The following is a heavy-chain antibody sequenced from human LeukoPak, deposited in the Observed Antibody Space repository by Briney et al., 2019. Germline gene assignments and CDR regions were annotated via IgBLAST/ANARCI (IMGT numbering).Heavy chain of an antibody. D-gene: IGHD1-26*01. CDR2: IYYSGST. J-gene: IGHJ4*02. CDR3: ARARGGATPDY. CDR1: GGSISSHY. V-gene: IGHV4-59*11. Sequence: SETLSLTCTVSGGSISSHYWSWIRQPPGKGLEWIGYIYYSGSTNYNPSLKSRVTISVDTSKNQFSLKLSSVTAADTAVYYCARARGGATPDYWGQGTLVTVSS.